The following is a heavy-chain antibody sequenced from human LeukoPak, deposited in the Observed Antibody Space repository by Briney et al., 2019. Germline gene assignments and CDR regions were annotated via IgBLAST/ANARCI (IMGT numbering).Heavy chain of an antibody. CDR1: GYSISSGYY. Sequence: SETLSLTCTVSGYSISSGYYWGWLRQPPGKGLEWIGSIYHSGSTYYNPSLKSRVTISVDTSKNQFSLKLSSVTAADTAVYYCARVGGMWEPDRHAFDIWGQGTMVTVSS. CDR2: IYHSGST. CDR3: ARVGGMWEPDRHAFDI. D-gene: IGHD1-26*01. J-gene: IGHJ3*02. V-gene: IGHV4-38-2*02.